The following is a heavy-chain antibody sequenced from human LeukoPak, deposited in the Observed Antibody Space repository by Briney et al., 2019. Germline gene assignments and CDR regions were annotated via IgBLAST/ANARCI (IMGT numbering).Heavy chain of an antibody. J-gene: IGHJ4*02. CDR1: GYTFTSYG. V-gene: IGHV1-18*01. D-gene: IGHD3-10*01. Sequence: GASVKVSCKASGYTFTSYGISWVRQAPGQGLEWVGWISAYNGNTNYAQKLQGRVTMTTDTSTSTAYMELRSLRSDDTAVYYCARDPSRLYDGGISFDYWGQGTLVTVSS. CDR2: ISAYNGNT. CDR3: ARDPSRLYDGGISFDY.